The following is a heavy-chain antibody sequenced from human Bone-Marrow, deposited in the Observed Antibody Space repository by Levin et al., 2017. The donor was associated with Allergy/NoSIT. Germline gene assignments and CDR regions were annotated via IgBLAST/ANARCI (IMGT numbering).Heavy chain of an antibody. CDR2: ISTNGGST. V-gene: IGHV3-64*01. CDR1: GFSFSNYA. Sequence: HPGESLKISCVASGFSFSNYAMYWVRQAPGKGLEYVSAISTNGGSTYHASSVKGRFTISRDNSKNTLYLQMGSLRSEDMAMYYCARESRGSYGPSDYWGQGTLVAVS. J-gene: IGHJ4*02. CDR3: ARESRGSYGPSDY. D-gene: IGHD5-18*01.